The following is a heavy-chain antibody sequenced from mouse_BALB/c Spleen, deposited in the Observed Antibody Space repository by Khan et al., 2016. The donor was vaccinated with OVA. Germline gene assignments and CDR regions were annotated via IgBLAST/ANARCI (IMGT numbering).Heavy chain of an antibody. CDR1: GYTFTNYG. J-gene: IGHJ4*01. CDR2: INTYTGEP. D-gene: IGHD2-10*01. Sequence: QIQLVQSGPELKKPGETVKISCKASGYTFTNYGMNWVKQSPGKALKWMGWINTYTGEPTYADDFKGRFAFSLETSATTAYLQIKSSKNEDTATYFCARPPYFSYTVDYWGQGTTVTVSS. V-gene: IGHV9-3-1*01. CDR3: ARPPYFSYTVDY.